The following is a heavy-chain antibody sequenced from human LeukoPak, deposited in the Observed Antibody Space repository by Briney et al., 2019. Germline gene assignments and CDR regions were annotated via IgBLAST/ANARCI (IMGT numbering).Heavy chain of an antibody. D-gene: IGHD4-17*01. V-gene: IGHV3-11*01. CDR2: ISRSGSYV. CDR3: ARVPNGDNVFDY. J-gene: IGHJ4*02. CDR1: AFPFSDYN. Sequence: GRSLRPSCAPSAFPFSDYNMSWIRRAPGNGLEWVSYISRSGSYVYYADSVKGRFTISRDNAKNSLYLQMNSLRAEDTAVYYCARVPNGDNVFDYWGQGNLVTVSS.